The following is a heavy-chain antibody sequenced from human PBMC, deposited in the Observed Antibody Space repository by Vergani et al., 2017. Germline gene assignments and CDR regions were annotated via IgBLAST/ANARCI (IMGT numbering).Heavy chain of an antibody. J-gene: IGHJ4*02. CDR2: ISGRGDST. CDR1: GFTFRSYA. D-gene: IGHD6-13*01. Sequence: EVQLLESGGGLVQPGGSLRLSCVASGFTFRSYAMSWVRQAPGKGLEWVSAISGRGDSTYYADSVKGRFTISRDNSKNTLYLQMYSLRAEDTAVYYCAEPPASSSWYGRYDYWGQGTQVTVAS. V-gene: IGHV3-23*01. CDR3: AEPPASSSWYGRYDY.